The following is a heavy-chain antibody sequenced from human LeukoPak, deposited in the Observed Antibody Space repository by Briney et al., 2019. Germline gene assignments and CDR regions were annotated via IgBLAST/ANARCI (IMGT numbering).Heavy chain of an antibody. CDR3: ARGPFGGRYGMDV. CDR2: ISYDGSNK. D-gene: IGHD3-16*01. CDR1: GFTFSSYG. J-gene: IGHJ6*02. Sequence: GGSLRLSCAASGFTFSSYGMHWVRQAPGKGLEWVAVISYDGSNKYYADSVKGRFTISRDNSKNTLYLQMNSLRAEDTAVYYCARGPFGGRYGMDVWGQGTTVTVSS. V-gene: IGHV3-30*03.